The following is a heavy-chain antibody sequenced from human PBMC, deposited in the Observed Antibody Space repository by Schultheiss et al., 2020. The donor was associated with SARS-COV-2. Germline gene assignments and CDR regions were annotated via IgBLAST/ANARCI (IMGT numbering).Heavy chain of an antibody. J-gene: IGHJ3*02. D-gene: IGHD2-15*01. CDR1: GFTFSSYA. CDR2: IKEDVSAR. Sequence: GGSLRLSCAASGFTFSSYAMSWVRQAPGKGLEWVASIKEDVSARNYVGSVKGRFVISRDNAESSLYLHMNTLRVEDTAVYFCARSGPGRAFDIWGQGTLVTVSS. V-gene: IGHV3-7*05. CDR3: ARSGPGRAFDI.